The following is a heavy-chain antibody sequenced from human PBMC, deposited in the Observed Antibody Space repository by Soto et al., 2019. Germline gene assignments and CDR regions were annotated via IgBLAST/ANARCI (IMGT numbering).Heavy chain of an antibody. D-gene: IGHD6-13*01. CDR3: ARYSNNWFQTEGMDV. CDR1: VDSITTYY. V-gene: IGHV4-4*07. J-gene: IGHJ6*02. CDR2: IDASGNT. Sequence: TLSLTCTVSVDSITTYYWSWIRQPAGKGLEWIGRIDASGNTNYNPSLNSRVTMSIDTSKKQFSLKLTSVTAADTAIYYCARYSNNWFQTEGMDVWGQGTTVTVPS.